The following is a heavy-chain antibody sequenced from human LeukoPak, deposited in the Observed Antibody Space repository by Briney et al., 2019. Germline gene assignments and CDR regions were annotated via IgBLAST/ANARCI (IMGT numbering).Heavy chain of an antibody. D-gene: IGHD6-19*01. CDR2: ISAYNGNT. J-gene: IGHJ4*02. CDR1: GYTFTSYG. CDR3: ARAMVGGWYTAARGYYFDY. Sequence: ASVKVSCKASGYTFTSYGISWVRQAPGQGLEWMGWISAYNGNTNYAQKLQGRVTMTTDTSTSTAYMELRSLRSDDTAVYYCARAMVGGWYTAARGYYFDYWGQATLVTDCS. V-gene: IGHV1-18*01.